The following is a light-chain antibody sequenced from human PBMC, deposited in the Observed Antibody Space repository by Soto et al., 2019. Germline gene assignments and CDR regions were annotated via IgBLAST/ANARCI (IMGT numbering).Light chain of an antibody. CDR3: QSYDSGLSGLWV. V-gene: IGLV1-40*01. J-gene: IGLJ1*01. CDR2: DNS. CDR1: SSNVGAGYD. Sequence: VLTQPPSVSGAPGQRVTISCTGSSSNVGAGYDVHWYQQLPGTAPKLLIYDNSNRPSGVPDRFSGSKSGTSASLAITGLQAEDEADYYCQSYDSGLSGLWVFGTGTKVTVL.